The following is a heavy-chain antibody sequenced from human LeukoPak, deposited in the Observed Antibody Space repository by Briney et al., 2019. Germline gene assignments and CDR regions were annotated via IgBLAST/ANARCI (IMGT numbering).Heavy chain of an antibody. V-gene: IGHV4-4*09. D-gene: IGHD1-1*01. Sequence: SETLSLTCTVSGGSISSYYWSWIRQPPGKGLEWIGYIYTSGSTNYNPSLKSRVTISVDTSKNQFSLKLSSVTAADTAVYYCARHGAGTTLDAFDIWGQGTMVTVSS. J-gene: IGHJ3*02. CDR3: ARHGAGTTLDAFDI. CDR1: GGSISSYY. CDR2: IYTSGST.